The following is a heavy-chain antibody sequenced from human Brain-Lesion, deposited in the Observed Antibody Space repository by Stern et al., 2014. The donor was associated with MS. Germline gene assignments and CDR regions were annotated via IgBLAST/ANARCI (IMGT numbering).Heavy chain of an antibody. CDR2: LQSRTDGGTS. CDR3: TTIGYSASRSGFFDF. Sequence: EVQLVESGGGLVKPGGSLTLSCAGSGFTFSNVWMNWVRQAPGKGLEWVARLQSRTDGGTSDYAAPVKGRFTISRDDSKNTLYLQIDNLRADDTAVYYCTTIGYSASRSGFFDFWGQGTLVTVSS. V-gene: IGHV3-15*05. D-gene: IGHD5-18*01. J-gene: IGHJ4*02. CDR1: GFTFSNVW.